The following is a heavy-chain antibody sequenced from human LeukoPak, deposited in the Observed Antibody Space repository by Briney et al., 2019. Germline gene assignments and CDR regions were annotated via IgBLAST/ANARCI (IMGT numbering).Heavy chain of an antibody. J-gene: IGHJ4*02. V-gene: IGHV4-34*01. Sequence: PSETLSLTCAVYGGSFSGYYWSWIRQPPGKGLEWIGEINHSGSTNYNPSLKSRVTISVDTSKNQFSLKLSSVTAADTAVYYCARLTLRFLEWSPRAFDYWGQGTLVTVSS. CDR3: ARLTLRFLEWSPRAFDY. CDR1: GGSFSGYY. D-gene: IGHD3-3*01. CDR2: INHSGST.